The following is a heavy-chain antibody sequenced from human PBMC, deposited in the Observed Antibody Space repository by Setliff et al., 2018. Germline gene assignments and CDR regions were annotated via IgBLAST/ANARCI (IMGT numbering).Heavy chain of an antibody. J-gene: IGHJ5*01. D-gene: IGHD2-21*02. CDR2: IGAGGDYT. V-gene: IGHV3-23*01. CDR1: TFTFSKYA. Sequence: GGSLRLSCAASTFTFSKYAVTWVRQAPGRGLEWVASIGAGGDYTKYADSVRGRFTISRDNSKNTIYLQMNSLRAEDTAKYYCAKDPNGDFVGAFDSWGRGTLVTVSS. CDR3: AKDPNGDFVGAFDS.